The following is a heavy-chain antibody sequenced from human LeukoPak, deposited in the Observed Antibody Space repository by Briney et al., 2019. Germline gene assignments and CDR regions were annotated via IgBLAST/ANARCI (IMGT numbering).Heavy chain of an antibody. CDR2: ISAYNGNT. CDR1: GYTFTSYG. D-gene: IGHD3-22*01. J-gene: IGHJ6*03. CDR3: ARDHYDSSGYYHYYYYYMDV. V-gene: IGHV1-18*01. Sequence: ASVKVSCKASGYTFTSYGISWVRQAPGQGLEWMGWISAYNGNTNYAQKLQGRVTMTTDTSTSTAYMELRSLRSDDTAVYYCARDHYDSSGYYHYYYYYMDVWGKGTTVTVSS.